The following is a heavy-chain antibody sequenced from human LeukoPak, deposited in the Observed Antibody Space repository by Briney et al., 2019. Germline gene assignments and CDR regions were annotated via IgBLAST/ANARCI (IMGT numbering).Heavy chain of an antibody. CDR3: AKDIYSTAPPGYYFDY. Sequence: PGRSLRLSCAASGFTFDDYAMPWVRQAPGKGLEWVSGISWNSGSIGYADSVKGRFTISRDNAKNSLYLQMNSLRAEDTALYYCAKDIYSTAPPGYYFDYWGQGTLVTVSS. V-gene: IGHV3-9*01. J-gene: IGHJ4*02. CDR2: ISWNSGSI. D-gene: IGHD1-14*01. CDR1: GFTFDDYA.